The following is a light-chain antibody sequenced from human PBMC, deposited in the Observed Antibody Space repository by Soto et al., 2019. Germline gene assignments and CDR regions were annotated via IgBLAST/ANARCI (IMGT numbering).Light chain of an antibody. CDR3: QSYGSSRSGSV. J-gene: IGLJ2*01. Sequence: QSVLTQPPSVSGAPGQRVTISCTGSSSNIGAGYDVHWYQQLPGTAPKLLILDNTNRPSGVPDRFSGSQSGTSASLAITGLQADGEADYYCQSYGSSRSGSVFGGGTKLTVL. CDR2: DNT. CDR1: SSNIGAGYD. V-gene: IGLV1-40*01.